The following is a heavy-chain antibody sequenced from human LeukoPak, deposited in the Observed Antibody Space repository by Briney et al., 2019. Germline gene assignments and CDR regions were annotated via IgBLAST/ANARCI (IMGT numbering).Heavy chain of an antibody. CDR1: GYTFTNYA. CDR2: INTNTWNP. V-gene: IGHV7-4-1*02. Sequence: ASVKVSCKASGYTFTNYAMNWVRQAPGQGLEWMGWINTNTWNPTYAQGFTGRFVFSLDTSVSTAYLQISSLKAEDTAVYYCARGPIVVVITGNWSDPWGQGTLVTVSS. D-gene: IGHD3-22*01. CDR3: ARGPIVVVITGNWSDP. J-gene: IGHJ5*02.